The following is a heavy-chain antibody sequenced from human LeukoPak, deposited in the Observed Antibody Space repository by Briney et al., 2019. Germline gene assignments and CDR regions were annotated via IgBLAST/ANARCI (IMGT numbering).Heavy chain of an antibody. V-gene: IGHV1-69*06. Sequence: ASVTVSCKASGGTVSSYVISGVRQPAGQGLEWMGEIIPIFGTANYAQKFQGRVTITADKSTSTAYMELSSLRPEDTAVYYCARDPEVGYYFDYWGQGTLVTVSS. CDR3: ARDPEVGYYFDY. CDR2: IIPIFGTA. CDR1: GGTVSSYV. D-gene: IGHD1-26*01. J-gene: IGHJ4*02.